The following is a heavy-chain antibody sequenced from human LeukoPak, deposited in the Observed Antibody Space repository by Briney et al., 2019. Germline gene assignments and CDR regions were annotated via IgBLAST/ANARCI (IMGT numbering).Heavy chain of an antibody. D-gene: IGHD3-22*01. V-gene: IGHV4-39*01. CDR3: ARHRMDSSGCYDAFDI. CDR2: IYYSGST. CDR1: GGSISSSSYY. Sequence: SETLSLTCTVSGGSISSSSYYWGWIRQPPGKGLEWIGSIYYSGSTYYNPSLKSRVTISVDTSKNQFSLKLSSVTAADTAVYYCARHRMDSSGCYDAFDIWGQRTMVTVSS. J-gene: IGHJ3*02.